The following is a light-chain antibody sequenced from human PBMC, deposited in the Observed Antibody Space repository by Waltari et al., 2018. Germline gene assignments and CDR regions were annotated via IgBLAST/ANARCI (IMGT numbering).Light chain of an antibody. CDR3: MQVLQTPLT. V-gene: IGKV2-28*01. CDR1: QSLLDSNGYNY. J-gene: IGKJ1*01. CDR2: LGS. Sequence: DIMMTQSPLSLPVTPGEPASISCRSSQSLLDSNGYNYLDWYLQKPGQSPQLLIYLGSNRASGGPDRFSGSGTGTEFTLKISRVEAEDVGVYFCMQVLQTPLTFGQGTKVEIK.